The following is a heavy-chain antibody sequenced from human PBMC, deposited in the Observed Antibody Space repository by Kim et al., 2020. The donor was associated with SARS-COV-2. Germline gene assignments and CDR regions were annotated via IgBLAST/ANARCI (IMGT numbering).Heavy chain of an antibody. J-gene: IGHJ4*02. CDR2: INHSGST. CDR3: ARGARCSSTSCYSGGDYFDY. CDR1: GGSFSGYY. Sequence: SETLSLTCAVYGGSFSGYYWSWIRQPPGKGLEWIGEINHSGSTNYNPSLKSRVTISVDTSKNQFSLKLSSVTAADTAVYYCARGARCSSTSCYSGGDYFDYWGQGTLVTVSS. V-gene: IGHV4-34*01. D-gene: IGHD2-2*02.